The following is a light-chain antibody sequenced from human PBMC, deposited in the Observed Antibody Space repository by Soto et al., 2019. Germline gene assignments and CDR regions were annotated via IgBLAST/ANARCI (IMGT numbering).Light chain of an antibody. J-gene: IGKJ5*01. V-gene: IGKV2D-29*02. CDR2: EVS. CDR3: RQSTQLLRT. CDR1: QSLLHITGETF. Sequence: DGVVTQSPRSLSGAPGQPDSISRKSSQSLLHITGETFLFWYLQKPGQSPQLLIYEVSTRVSGVPDRFSGTGSGTDFTFVCSRVKTDDLVIYYCRQSTQLLRTFAQGTRLEIK.